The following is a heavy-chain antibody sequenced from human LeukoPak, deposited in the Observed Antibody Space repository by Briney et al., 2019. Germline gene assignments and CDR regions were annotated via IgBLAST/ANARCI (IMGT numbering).Heavy chain of an antibody. CDR1: GGSISSSSYY. V-gene: IGHV4-39*07. CDR3: AREGVIVVVVAGTRSRWFDP. Sequence: SETLSLTCTVSGGSISSSSYYWGWIRQPPGKGLEWIGSIYYSGSTYYNPSLKSRFTISVDTSKNQFSLKLSSVTAADTAVYYCAREGVIVVVVAGTRSRWFDPWGQGTLVTVSS. D-gene: IGHD2-15*01. CDR2: IYYSGST. J-gene: IGHJ5*02.